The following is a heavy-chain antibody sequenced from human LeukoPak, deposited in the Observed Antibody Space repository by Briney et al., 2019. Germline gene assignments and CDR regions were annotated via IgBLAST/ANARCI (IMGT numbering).Heavy chain of an antibody. CDR1: GYTFTSYG. V-gene: IGHV1-18*01. CDR2: SSAYNGNT. D-gene: IGHD5-18*01. Sequence: ASVKVSCKSSGYTFTSYGINWVRQAPGQGLEWMGCSSAYNGNTNYAQKLQGRVPMTTDTSTRTAYMDLKSLRSDDTAVYYCARDAADTVRGGDYWGQGTLVTVSS. CDR3: ARDAADTVRGGDY. J-gene: IGHJ4*02.